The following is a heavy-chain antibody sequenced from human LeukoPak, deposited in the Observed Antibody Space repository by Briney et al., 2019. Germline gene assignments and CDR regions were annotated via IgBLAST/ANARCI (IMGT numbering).Heavy chain of an antibody. D-gene: IGHD5-18*01. V-gene: IGHV4-34*01. CDR3: ARGTQLWPRFYYYGMDV. Sequence: SETLSLTCAVYGGSFSGYYWSWIRQPPGKGLEWIGEIIHSGSTNYNPSLKSRVTISVDTSKNQFSLKLSSVTAADTAVYYCARGTQLWPRFYYYGMDVWGQGTTVTVSS. CDR2: IIHSGST. J-gene: IGHJ6*02. CDR1: GGSFSGYY.